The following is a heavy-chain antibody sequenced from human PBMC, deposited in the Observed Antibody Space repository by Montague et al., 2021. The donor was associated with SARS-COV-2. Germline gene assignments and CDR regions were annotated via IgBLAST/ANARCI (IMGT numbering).Heavy chain of an antibody. CDR1: GGSIRSRTYY. CDR2: IYYSGST. J-gene: IGHJ5*02. D-gene: IGHD3-10*01. CDR3: VRVRGSGWFDP. Sequence: SETLSLTCTVSGGSIRSRTYYWGWIRQPPGKGLEWIGCIYYSGSTYYNPPLKSRVTISVDTSKNQFSLKLNSVTAADTAVYFCVRVRGSGWFDPWGQGILVTVSS. V-gene: IGHV4-39*01.